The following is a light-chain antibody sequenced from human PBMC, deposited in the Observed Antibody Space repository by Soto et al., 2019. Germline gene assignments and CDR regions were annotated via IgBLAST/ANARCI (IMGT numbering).Light chain of an antibody. Sequence: EIVLTQSPGTLSLSPGERATLSCTASQSVSNRYVAWYQQKPGQAPRLLIYGASFRATGISDRFSGSGSGTAFTLTISRLEHEDFSVYYCQQYGSSPLTFGQGTKVDIK. J-gene: IGKJ1*01. V-gene: IGKV3-20*01. CDR1: QSVSNRY. CDR2: GAS. CDR3: QQYGSSPLT.